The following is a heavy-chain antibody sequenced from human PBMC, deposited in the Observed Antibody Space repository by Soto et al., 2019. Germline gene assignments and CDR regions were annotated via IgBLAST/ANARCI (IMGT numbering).Heavy chain of an antibody. V-gene: IGHV4-30-4*01. CDR3: ASYSIYGMDV. J-gene: IGHJ6*01. CDR2: IYYSGNT. CDR1: VGSISIGYYY. Sequence: SETLCITCSFSVGSISIGYYYWSWIRQPPGKGLEWIGNIYYSGNTYYNPSLKSRLIISIDTSKKQFSLKVGSVTAADTAVYYCASYSIYGMDVWGQGTTVTVSS. D-gene: IGHD2-21*01.